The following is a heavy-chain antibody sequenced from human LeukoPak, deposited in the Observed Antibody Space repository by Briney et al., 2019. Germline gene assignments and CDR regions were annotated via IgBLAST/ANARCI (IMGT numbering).Heavy chain of an antibody. CDR1: GGSISDYY. J-gene: IGHJ4*02. Sequence: ETLSLTCTVSGGSISDYYWSWVRQPAGKGLEWVSSISGSGGSTYYADYVKGRFTISRDNSKNTLDLQMNSLRAEDTAVYYCAKSSLVTPYDYWGQGTLVSVSS. D-gene: IGHD2-15*01. CDR2: ISGSGGST. V-gene: IGHV3-23*01. CDR3: AKSSLVTPYDY.